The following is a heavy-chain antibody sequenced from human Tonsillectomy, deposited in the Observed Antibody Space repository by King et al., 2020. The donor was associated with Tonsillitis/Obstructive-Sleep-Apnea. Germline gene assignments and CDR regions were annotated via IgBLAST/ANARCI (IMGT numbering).Heavy chain of an antibody. Sequence: VQLVQSGGGVVQPGRSLRLSCAASGFTFSSYAMHWVRQAPGKGLEWVAVISYDGSNKYYADSVKGRFTISRDNSKNTLYLQMNSLRAEDTAVYYCARPPTFCSWGSCYPWYYYYNDGWGKGTTVTVSS. J-gene: IGHJ6*03. CDR2: ISYDGSNK. CDR1: GFTFSSYA. V-gene: IGHV3-30*04. D-gene: IGHD2-15*01. CDR3: ARPPTFCSWGSCYPWYYYYNDG.